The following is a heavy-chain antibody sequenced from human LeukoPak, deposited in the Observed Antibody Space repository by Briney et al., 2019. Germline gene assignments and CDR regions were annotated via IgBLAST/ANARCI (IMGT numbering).Heavy chain of an antibody. V-gene: IGHV1-18*01. Sequence: ASVKVSRKASGYTFTSYGISWVRQAPGQGLEWMGWISAYNGNTNYAQKLQGRVTMTTDTSTSTAYMELRSLRSDDTAVYYCARDMDRDGYNGPDYWGQGTLVTVSS. CDR3: ARDMDRDGYNGPDY. CDR1: GYTFTSYG. D-gene: IGHD5-24*01. CDR2: ISAYNGNT. J-gene: IGHJ4*02.